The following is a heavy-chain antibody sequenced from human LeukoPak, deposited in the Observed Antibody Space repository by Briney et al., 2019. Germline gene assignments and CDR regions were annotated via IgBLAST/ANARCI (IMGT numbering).Heavy chain of an antibody. CDR1: GFTVSSHY. V-gene: IGHV3-53*01. Sequence: GGSLRLSCAASGFTVSSHYMSWGRQAPGKGLEWVSVIYTGGSIQYADSVKCRFTISRDNSKNMVYLQMNSLRAEDPAVYYCAKNLGFVADCWGQGTLVTVSS. D-gene: IGHD3-16*02. CDR3: AKNLGFVADC. CDR2: IYTGGSI. J-gene: IGHJ4*02.